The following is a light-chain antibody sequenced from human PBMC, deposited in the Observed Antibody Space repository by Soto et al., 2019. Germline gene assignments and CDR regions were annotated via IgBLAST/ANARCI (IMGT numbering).Light chain of an antibody. V-gene: IGKV3-15*01. CDR2: RAS. J-gene: IGKJ5*01. CDR3: QHYNNWPYT. Sequence: EIVMTQSPATLSVSPGEIATLSCRASQDIKSHLAWYQQKPGQAPRLLISRASTRATGFPSRFSGSGSGTEFTLTISSLQSEDSAVYYCQHYNNWPYTFGPGTRLEIK. CDR1: QDIKSH.